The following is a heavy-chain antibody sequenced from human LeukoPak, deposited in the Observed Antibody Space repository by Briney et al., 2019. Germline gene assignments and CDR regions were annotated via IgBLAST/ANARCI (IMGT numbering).Heavy chain of an antibody. J-gene: IGHJ4*02. CDR1: GGSISSSNW. Sequence: PSETLSLTCTVSGGSISSSNWWSWVRQPPGKGLEWIGEIYHSGSTNYNPSLKSRVTISVDKSKNQFSLKLSSVTAADTAVYYCAMIVVGPTQLKDYWGQGTLVTVSS. CDR2: IYHSGST. CDR3: AMIVVGPTQLKDY. D-gene: IGHD3-22*01. V-gene: IGHV4-4*02.